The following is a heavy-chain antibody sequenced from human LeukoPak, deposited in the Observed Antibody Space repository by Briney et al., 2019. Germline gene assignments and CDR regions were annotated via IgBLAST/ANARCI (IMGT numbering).Heavy chain of an antibody. D-gene: IGHD4-17*01. V-gene: IGHV4-61*02. Sequence: KPSETLSLTCTVSGGSVSSGSYFWSWVRQPAGKGLEWIGRISASGSTNYNPSLKSRVTMSVDTSKNQLSLKLSSVTAADTAVYYCAREITVTRPFDYWGQGTLVTVSS. CDR2: ISASGST. J-gene: IGHJ4*02. CDR3: AREITVTRPFDY. CDR1: GGSVSSGSYF.